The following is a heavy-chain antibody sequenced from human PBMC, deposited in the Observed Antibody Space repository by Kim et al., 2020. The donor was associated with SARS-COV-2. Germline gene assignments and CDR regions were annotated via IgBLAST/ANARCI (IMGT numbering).Heavy chain of an antibody. CDR1: GGSISSYY. V-gene: IGHV4-59*01. J-gene: IGHJ4*02. CDR3: ARDKEPSTHLYFDY. CDR2: IYYSGST. Sequence: SETLSLTCTVSGGSISSYYWSWIRQPPGKGLEWIGYIYYSGSTNYNPSLKRRVTISVDTSKNQFSLKLSSVTAADTAVYYCARDKEPSTHLYFDYWGQGTLVTVSS.